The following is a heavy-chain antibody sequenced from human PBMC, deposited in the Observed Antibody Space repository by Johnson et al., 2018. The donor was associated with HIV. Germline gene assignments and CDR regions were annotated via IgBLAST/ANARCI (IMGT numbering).Heavy chain of an antibody. J-gene: IGHJ3*02. CDR1: GFTVSKKY. CDR3: AREGDGGAFDI. D-gene: IGHD3-16*01. CDR2: IYSGGDT. V-gene: IGHV3-66*01. Sequence: VQLVESGGNLVQPGGSLRLSCAASGFTVSKKYMSWVRQAPGKGLEWVSVIYSGGDTDYADSLKGRFTISRDNSKNTLYLQMNSLRAEDTAVYYCAREGDGGAFDIWGQGTMVTVSS.